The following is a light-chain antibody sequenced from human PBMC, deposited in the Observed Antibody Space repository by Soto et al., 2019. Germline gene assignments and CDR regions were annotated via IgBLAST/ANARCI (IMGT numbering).Light chain of an antibody. CDR2: GAS. J-gene: IGKJ3*01. V-gene: IGKV3-20*01. CDR1: QSINNRY. CDR3: QQFGSSPGFT. Sequence: EIVLTQSPGTLSLSPGERATLSCRASQSINNRYLAWYQQKPGQAPRLLIYGASSRATGIPDRLIGSGYGTELTLTISRLEPEDFAVYYCQQFGSSPGFTFGPGTKVDIK.